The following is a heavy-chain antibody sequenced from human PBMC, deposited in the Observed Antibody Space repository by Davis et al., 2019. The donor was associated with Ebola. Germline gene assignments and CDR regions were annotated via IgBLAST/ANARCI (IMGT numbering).Heavy chain of an antibody. V-gene: IGHV3-74*01. Sequence: GEPLKISCAASGFTFSNYWMHWVRQAPGKGLVWVSRINRDESGITYADSVKGRFTISRDNAKNSLYLQMNSLRAEDTAVYYCARGGLWDYWGQGTLATVSS. J-gene: IGHJ4*02. CDR3: ARGGLWDY. D-gene: IGHD2-21*01. CDR1: GFTFSNYW. CDR2: INRDESGI.